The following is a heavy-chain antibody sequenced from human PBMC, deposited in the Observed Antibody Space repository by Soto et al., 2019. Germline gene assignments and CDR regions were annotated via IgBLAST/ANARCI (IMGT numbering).Heavy chain of an antibody. CDR3: AKDKACGSGCYREYYFDY. J-gene: IGHJ4*02. D-gene: IGHD3-10*01. Sequence: EVQLVESGGGLVQPGRSLRLSCAASGFTFDDYAMHWVRQAPGKGLEWVSGISWDSGSIGYADSVKGRFTIARDNAKNTLYMQMNSLRAEDTALYYCAKDKACGSGCYREYYFDYWGQGTLVTVSS. CDR2: ISWDSGSI. V-gene: IGHV3-9*01. CDR1: GFTFDDYA.